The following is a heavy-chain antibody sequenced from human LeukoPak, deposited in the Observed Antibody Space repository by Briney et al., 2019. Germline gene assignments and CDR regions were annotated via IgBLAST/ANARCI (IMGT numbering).Heavy chain of an antibody. Sequence: TSEKVSCKASGYTFTSYGISWVRQAPGQGLEGMGWISAYNGNTNYAQKLQGRVTMTTDTSKGTAYMELRSLRSDDTAVYYCARDKGVPAAISGYYGMDVWGQGTTVTVS. V-gene: IGHV1-18*01. CDR2: ISAYNGNT. CDR1: GYTFTSYG. J-gene: IGHJ6*02. D-gene: IGHD2-2*02. CDR3: ARDKGVPAAISGYYGMDV.